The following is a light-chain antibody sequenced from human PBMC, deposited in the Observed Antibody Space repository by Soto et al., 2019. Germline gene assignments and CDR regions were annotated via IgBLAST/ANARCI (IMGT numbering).Light chain of an antibody. J-gene: IGKJ4*01. CDR2: GAS. CDR1: QSVSGSY. CDR3: KQYGSSRPT. V-gene: IGKV3-20*01. Sequence: IGLTQSPGTLALSPEERATLSCRASQSVSGSYLACYQQKPGQAPRLLIYGASSRATGIPDRFSGSGSGTDFTLTISSLEPEDFAVYYCKQYGSSRPTFGGGPKVEIK.